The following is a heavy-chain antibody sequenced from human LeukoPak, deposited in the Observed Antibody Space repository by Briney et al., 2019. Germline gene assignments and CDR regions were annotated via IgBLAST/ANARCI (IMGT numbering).Heavy chain of an antibody. CDR2: INHRGDT. CDR1: GGSFSAYY. Sequence: SETLSLTCAVYGGSFSAYYWSWIRQPPGKGLEWIAEINHRGDTNYNPSVKSRVSISVDTSKNQFSLKVTSLTAAGTAVYYCARGPTISETGYFDYWGQGTLVTVSS. CDR3: ARGPTISETGYFDY. V-gene: IGHV4-34*01. D-gene: IGHD1-1*01. J-gene: IGHJ4*03.